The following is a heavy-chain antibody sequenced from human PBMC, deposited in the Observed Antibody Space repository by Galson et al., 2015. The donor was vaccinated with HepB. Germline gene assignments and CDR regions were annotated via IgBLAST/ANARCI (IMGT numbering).Heavy chain of an antibody. CDR2: INPRDAKT. J-gene: IGHJ4*02. CDR3: AKDRISFYNYIWGSSFDY. CDR1: GYTFNTHY. Sequence: SVKVSCKASGYTFNTHYIHWVRQAPGQGLDWMGIINPRDAKTTYEQNFQGRVTMTRDTSTSTAYMELRSLIYDDTAVYYCAKDRISFYNYIWGSSFDYWGQGTLVTVSS. V-gene: IGHV1-46*02. D-gene: IGHD3-16*01.